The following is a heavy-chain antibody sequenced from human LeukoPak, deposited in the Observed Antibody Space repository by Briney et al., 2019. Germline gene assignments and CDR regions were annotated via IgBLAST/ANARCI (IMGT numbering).Heavy chain of an antibody. V-gene: IGHV3-7*01. D-gene: IGHD6-13*01. CDR2: IKQDGSEK. Sequence: PGRSLRLSCAASGFTFSSYWMSWVRQAPGKGLEWVANIKQDGSEKYYVDSVKGRFTISRDNAKNSLYLQMNSLRAEDTAVYYCARDLGYSSSWYLLQYYYYGMDVWGQGTTVTVSS. J-gene: IGHJ6*02. CDR1: GFTFSSYW. CDR3: ARDLGYSSSWYLLQYYYYGMDV.